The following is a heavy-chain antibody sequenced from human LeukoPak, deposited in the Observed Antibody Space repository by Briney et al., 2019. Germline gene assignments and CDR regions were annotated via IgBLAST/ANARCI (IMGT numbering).Heavy chain of an antibody. CDR3: ARSNIRSGSSLDY. J-gene: IGHJ4*02. V-gene: IGHV3-33*01. D-gene: IGHD3-10*01. CDR2: IWYDGSNK. Sequence: PGGSLRLTCAASGFTFSSYGMHWVRQAPGKGLEWVAVIWYDGSNKYYADSVKGRFTISRDNSKNTLYLQMNSLRAEDTAVYYCARSNIRSGSSLDYWGQGTLVTVSS. CDR1: GFTFSSYG.